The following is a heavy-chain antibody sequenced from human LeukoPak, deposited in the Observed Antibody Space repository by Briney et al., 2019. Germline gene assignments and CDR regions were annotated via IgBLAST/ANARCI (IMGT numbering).Heavy chain of an antibody. CDR2: TYYTSKWYN. CDR1: GDSVSSNRAA. CDR3: ARQGFRRFDP. D-gene: IGHD3-3*01. V-gene: IGHV6-1*01. J-gene: IGHJ5*02. Sequence: SQTLSLTCAISGDSVSSNRAAWNWFRQSPSRGLEWLGRTYYTSKWYNDYAVSVKSRITVNPDTSMNQFSLHLNSVTPEDTAVYYCARQGFRRFDPWGQGTLVTVSS.